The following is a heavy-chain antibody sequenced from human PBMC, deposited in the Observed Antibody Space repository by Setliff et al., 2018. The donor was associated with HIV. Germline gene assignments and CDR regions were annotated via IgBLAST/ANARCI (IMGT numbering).Heavy chain of an antibody. CDR2: IRGDGTHT. V-gene: IGHV3-74*01. D-gene: IGHD1-26*01. CDR3: ARDRVGSTNSFDP. CDR1: GFTSSDYW. J-gene: IGHJ5*02. Sequence: GGSLRLSCAASGFTSSDYWMHWIRQAPGEGLVWVSRIRGDGTHTDYADSARGRFTMSRDNAKNTVYLQMNDLRVEDTAVYFCARDRVGSTNSFDPWGQGTLVTVSS.